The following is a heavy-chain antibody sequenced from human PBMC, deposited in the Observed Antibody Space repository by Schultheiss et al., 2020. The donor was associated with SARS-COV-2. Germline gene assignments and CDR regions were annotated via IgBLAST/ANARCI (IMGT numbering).Heavy chain of an antibody. Sequence: GGSLRLSCAASGFTFSDYYMSWVRQAPGKGLEWVGFIRSKAYGGTTEYAASVKGRFTISRDDSKNTLYLQMNSLKTEDTAVYYCTTDELVLRYFDNWGQGTLVTVSS. J-gene: IGHJ4*02. CDR1: GFTFSDYY. D-gene: IGHD3-9*01. V-gene: IGHV3-71*01. CDR2: IRSKAYGGTT. CDR3: TTDELVLRYFDN.